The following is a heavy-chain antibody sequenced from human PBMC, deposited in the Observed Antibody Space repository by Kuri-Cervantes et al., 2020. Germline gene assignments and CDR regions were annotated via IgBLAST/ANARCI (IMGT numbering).Heavy chain of an antibody. CDR3: TKGSSSGTAHYYYGMDV. D-gene: IGHD3-10*01. J-gene: IGHJ6*02. V-gene: IGHV4-61*08. CDR1: GGSISSGDYY. Sequence: GSLRLSCTVSGGSISSGDYYWSWIRQPPGKGLEWIGYIHYSGSTNYNPSLKSRVTISVDTSKNQFSLKVSSVTAADTAVYYCTKGSSSGTAHYYYGMDVWGQGTTVTVSS. CDR2: IHYSGST.